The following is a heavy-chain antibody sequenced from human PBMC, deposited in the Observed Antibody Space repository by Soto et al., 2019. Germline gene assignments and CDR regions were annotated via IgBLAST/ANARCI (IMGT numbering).Heavy chain of an antibody. Sequence: PGGSLRLSGAASGFTFSSYDLHWVRQAPGKGLEWVSGIGSAGDTYYADSVNGRFTISRENAKKSLSLHMNNLRAGDTAVYYCARGGTVIGAFDFWGQGTVVTVSS. CDR1: GFTFSSYD. CDR3: ARGGTVIGAFDF. V-gene: IGHV3-13*01. J-gene: IGHJ3*01. D-gene: IGHD2-21*01. CDR2: IGSAGDT.